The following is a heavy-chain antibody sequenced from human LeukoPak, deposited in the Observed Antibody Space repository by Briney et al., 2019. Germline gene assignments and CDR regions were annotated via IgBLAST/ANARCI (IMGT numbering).Heavy chain of an antibody. CDR1: GFTFSNHW. CDR2: ISRGASRT. D-gene: IGHD5-18*01. J-gene: IGHJ4*02. V-gene: IGHV3-74*01. Sequence: GGPLRLSCAASGFTFSNHWMHWVRQAPGKGLMWVSRISRGASRTDYADSVKGRFTISRDDAKNTLYLQVNRLRVEDTGVYFCARGGSDTAMAHDYWGQGILVTVSS. CDR3: ARGGSDTAMAHDY.